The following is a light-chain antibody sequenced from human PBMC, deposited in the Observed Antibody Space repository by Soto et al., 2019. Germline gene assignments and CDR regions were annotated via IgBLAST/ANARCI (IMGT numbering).Light chain of an antibody. CDR1: SSNIGSNY. V-gene: IGLV1-47*01. CDR3: AAWDDSLSGPVV. CDR2: RNN. Sequence: QAVVTRPPSASGTPGQRVTISCSGSSSNIGSNYVYWYQQLPGTAPKLLIYRNNQRPSGVPDRFSGSKSGTSASLAISGLRSEDEADYYCAAWDDSLSGPVVFGGGTKLTVL. J-gene: IGLJ2*01.